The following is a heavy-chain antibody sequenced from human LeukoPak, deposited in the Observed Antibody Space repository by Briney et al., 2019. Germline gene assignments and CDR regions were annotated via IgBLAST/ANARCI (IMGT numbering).Heavy chain of an antibody. Sequence: SETLSLTCAVYGGSSGYYWSWIRQPPGKGLEWIGEINHSGSTNYKPSLKSRVTISVDTSKNQFSLKLSSVTAADTAVYYCARVFDYSRGYYYYYYYMDVWDKGTTVTVSS. D-gene: IGHD4-11*01. V-gene: IGHV4-34*01. J-gene: IGHJ6*03. CDR2: INHSGST. CDR1: GGSSGYY. CDR3: ARVFDYSRGYYYYYYYMDV.